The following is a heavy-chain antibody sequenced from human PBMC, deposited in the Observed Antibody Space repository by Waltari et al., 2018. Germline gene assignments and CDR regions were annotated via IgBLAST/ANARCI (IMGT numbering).Heavy chain of an antibody. D-gene: IGHD2-21*02. Sequence: VQLVQSGAEVKKPGASVKVSCKASGYTFTSYDINWVRQATGQGLEWMGWMNPNSGNTGYAQKFRGRVTMTRSTSISTAYMELSSVRSEDTAVYYCARAPHGVTMLGYWGQGTLVTVSS. CDR2: MNPNSGNT. CDR3: ARAPHGVTMLGY. J-gene: IGHJ4*02. CDR1: GYTFTSYD. V-gene: IGHV1-8*01.